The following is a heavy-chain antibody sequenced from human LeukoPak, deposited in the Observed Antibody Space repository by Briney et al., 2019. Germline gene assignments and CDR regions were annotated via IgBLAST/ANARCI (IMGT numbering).Heavy chain of an antibody. CDR2: INGGGSTM. V-gene: IGHV3-48*03. CDR3: AREGTTSGSFD. Sequence: EGSLRLSCAASGFTFSSYEMNWVRQAPGKGLEWVSYINGGGSTMDYADSVKGRFTISRDNAKNSVYLQMNSLRVEDTAIYYCAREGTTSGSFDWGQGILVTVPS. CDR1: GFTFSSYE. D-gene: IGHD2/OR15-2a*01. J-gene: IGHJ4*02.